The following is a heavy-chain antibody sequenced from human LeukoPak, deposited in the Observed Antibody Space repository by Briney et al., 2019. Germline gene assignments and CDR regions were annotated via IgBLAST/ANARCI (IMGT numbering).Heavy chain of an antibody. CDR2: IYHSGST. Sequence: SETLSLTCAVSGYSISSGYYWGWIRQPPGKGLEWIGSIYHSGSTYYNPSLKSRVTISVDTSKNQFSLKLSSVTAADTAVYYCAEVGGIWGQGTQVTVSS. D-gene: IGHD2-2*01. V-gene: IGHV4-38-2*01. CDR3: AEVGGI. J-gene: IGHJ4*02. CDR1: GYSISSGYY.